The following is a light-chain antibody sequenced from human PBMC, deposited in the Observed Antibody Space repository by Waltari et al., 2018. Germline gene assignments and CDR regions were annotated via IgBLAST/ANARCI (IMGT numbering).Light chain of an antibody. V-gene: IGLV4-69*01. J-gene: IGLJ2*01. CDR1: SGHSNYA. CDR3: ETGGVGIWR. Sequence: QLILTQSPSASASLGASVKLTCTLSSGHSNYAIAWLQRQPEKGPRYLMKVNSDGSYIKGDGIPDRFAGSSSGADRYLTISSLQSEDEADYYCETGGVGIWRFGGVTKLTVL. CDR2: VNSDGSY.